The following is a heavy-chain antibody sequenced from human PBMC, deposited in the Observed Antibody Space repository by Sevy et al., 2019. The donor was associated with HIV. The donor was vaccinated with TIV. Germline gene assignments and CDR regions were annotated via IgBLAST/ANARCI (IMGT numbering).Heavy chain of an antibody. D-gene: IGHD3-3*01. V-gene: IGHV1-24*01. J-gene: IGHJ5*02. Sequence: ASVKVSCKVSGYTLTELSVHWVRQAPGKGLEWMATFDPEDDEKIYAQKFQGRVTMTEDTSTDTAYMELSSLRAEDTAVYYCARDPTYYDFWSGYYTGWFDPWGQGTLVTVSS. CDR3: ARDPTYYDFWSGYYTGWFDP. CDR1: GYTLTELS. CDR2: FDPEDDEK.